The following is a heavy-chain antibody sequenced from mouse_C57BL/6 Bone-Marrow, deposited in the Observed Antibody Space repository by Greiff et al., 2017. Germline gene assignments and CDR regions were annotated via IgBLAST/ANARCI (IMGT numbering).Heavy chain of an antibody. CDR2: IHPNSGST. CDR3: ARPYYYGSSYTAWFAY. D-gene: IGHD1-1*01. J-gene: IGHJ3*01. CDR1: GYTFTSYW. Sequence: VQLQQPGAELVKPGASVKLSCKASGYTFTSYWMHWVKQRPGQGLEWIGMIHPNSGSTNSNEKFKSKATLTVDKSSSTAYMQLSSLTSEDSAVYYCARPYYYGSSYTAWFAYWGQGTLVTVSA. V-gene: IGHV1-64*01.